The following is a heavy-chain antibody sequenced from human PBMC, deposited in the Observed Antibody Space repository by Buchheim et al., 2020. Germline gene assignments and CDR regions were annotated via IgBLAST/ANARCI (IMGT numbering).Heavy chain of an antibody. CDR3: ARGGLYYDYVWGSYRPFDY. Sequence: QVQLVQSGAEVKKPGAPVKVSCKASGYTFTSYDINWVRQATGQGLEWMGWMNPNSGNTGYAQKFQGRVTMTRNTSISTAYMELSSLRSEDTAVYYCARGGLYYDYVWGSYRPFDYWGQGTL. CDR2: MNPNSGNT. J-gene: IGHJ4*02. CDR1: GYTFTSYD. V-gene: IGHV1-8*01. D-gene: IGHD3-16*02.